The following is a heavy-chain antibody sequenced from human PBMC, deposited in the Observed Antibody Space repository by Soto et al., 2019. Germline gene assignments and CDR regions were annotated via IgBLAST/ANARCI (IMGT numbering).Heavy chain of an antibody. CDR2: IYWDDDK. CDR3: AHRVLRTVFGVVTTTAIYFDF. J-gene: IGHJ4*02. V-gene: IGHV2-5*02. D-gene: IGHD3-3*01. Sequence: QITLNESGPTQVKPRQTLTLTCTFSGFSLTTSGVGVGWIRQSPGKAPEWLALIYWDDDKRYSPSLKSRLTITKDTSKTQVALTMADLDPADTATYYCAHRVLRTVFGVVTTTAIYFDFWGQGTPVAVSS. CDR1: GFSLTTSGVG.